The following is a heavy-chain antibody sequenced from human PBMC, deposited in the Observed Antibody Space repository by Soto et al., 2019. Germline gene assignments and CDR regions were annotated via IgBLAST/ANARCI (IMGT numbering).Heavy chain of an antibody. J-gene: IGHJ6*03. Sequence: GGSLRLSCAASGFTFSSYAMSWVRQAPGKGLEWVSAISGSGGSTYYADSVKGRFTISRDNSKNTLYLQMNSLRAEDTAVYYCVGRATGGFYYYMDVWGKGTTVTVSS. CDR1: GFTFSSYA. CDR2: ISGSGGST. V-gene: IGHV3-23*01. CDR3: VGRATGGFYYYMDV. D-gene: IGHD1-1*01.